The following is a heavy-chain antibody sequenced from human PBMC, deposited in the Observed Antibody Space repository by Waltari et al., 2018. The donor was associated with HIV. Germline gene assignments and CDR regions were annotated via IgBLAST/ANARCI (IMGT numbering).Heavy chain of an antibody. Sequence: QLVESGGGVVQPGRSLRLSCAASGFILSTSGMHWVRQAPGEGIEGVAFIRYDGISKYYTESVKGRLTISSDKSKKTVFLHMNSLRPDDTAVYYCAKDLKTMLRGGGLDPWGQGTLVTVSS. V-gene: IGHV3-30*02. CDR1: GFILSTSG. CDR2: IRYDGISK. CDR3: AKDLKTMLRGGGLDP. J-gene: IGHJ5*02. D-gene: IGHD3-10*01.